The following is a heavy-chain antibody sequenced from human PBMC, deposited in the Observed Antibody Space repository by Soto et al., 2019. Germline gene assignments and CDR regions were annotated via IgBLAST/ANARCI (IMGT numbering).Heavy chain of an antibody. CDR2: SDPADGET. J-gene: IGHJ4*02. V-gene: IGHV1-24*01. CDR3: ATVIVSTRPLDY. CDR1: GYNLNDLS. Sequence: QVQLVQSGAEVKKPGASVKVSCKVSGYNLNDLSIHWVRQAPGKGLEWMGGSDPADGETIYAQKFQGRVSMTEATSTDSAYMELSSLRSEDTAVYYWATVIVSTRPLDYWGQGTLVTVSS. D-gene: IGHD5-12*01.